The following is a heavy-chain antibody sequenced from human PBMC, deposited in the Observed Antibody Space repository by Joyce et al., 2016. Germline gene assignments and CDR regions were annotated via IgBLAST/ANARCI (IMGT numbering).Heavy chain of an antibody. V-gene: IGHV3-30-3*01. CDR1: GFTFSAPS. CDR2: ISNDGTST. Sequence: QVHLAESGGGVVQPGKSLRLSCTASGFTFSAPSLHWVRQAQGKGLEWVAVISNDGTSTYYADSVKGRFTISRDNSRNTFSLQMNSLRPEDTAVYFCARDWASSFDSWGQGTLVSVSS. D-gene: IGHD3-16*01. CDR3: ARDWASSFDS. J-gene: IGHJ4*02.